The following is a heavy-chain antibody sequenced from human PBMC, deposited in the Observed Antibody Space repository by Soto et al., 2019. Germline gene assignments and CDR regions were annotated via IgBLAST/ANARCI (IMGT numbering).Heavy chain of an antibody. D-gene: IGHD3-16*01. J-gene: IGHJ4*02. CDR3: ARENFKFGN. CDR2: ISPNKGVT. Sequence: QVQLVQSGAEVQKPGASVKVSCKASGYTFTDYWMHWVRQAPGQGLEWMGWISPNKGVTKYAQKFQGRVTMTRDTSISTVYMELSRLTSDDTAVYYCARENFKFGNWGQGTLVTVSS. CDR1: GYTFTDYW. V-gene: IGHV1-2*02.